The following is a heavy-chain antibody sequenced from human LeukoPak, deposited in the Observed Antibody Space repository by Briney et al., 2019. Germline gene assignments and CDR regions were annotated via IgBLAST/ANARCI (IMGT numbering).Heavy chain of an antibody. Sequence: GASVSVSCKPSGGTFLSHTFSWVRQAPGKGLEWMGKITPVIETANYAQTFQGRVSIYADKSTTTVYMDLSGLRPDDTAVYYCARVNLRGSNYNWFDPWGQGTRVTVSS. J-gene: IGHJ5*02. V-gene: IGHV1-69*08. D-gene: IGHD3-10*01. CDR3: ARVNLRGSNYNWFDP. CDR1: GGTFLSHT. CDR2: ITPVIETA.